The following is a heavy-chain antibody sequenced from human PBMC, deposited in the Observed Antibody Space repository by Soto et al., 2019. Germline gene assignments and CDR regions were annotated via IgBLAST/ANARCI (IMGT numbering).Heavy chain of an antibody. J-gene: IGHJ3*02. D-gene: IGHD4-17*01. CDR1: GGSISSYY. CDR3: ATTVTTMARDAFDI. CDR2: IYTSGST. V-gene: IGHV4-4*07. Sequence: SETLSLTCTVSGGSISSYYWSWIRQPAGKGLEWIGRIYTSGSTNYNPSLKSRVTMSVDTSKNQFSLKLSSVTAADTAVYYCATTVTTMARDAFDIWGQGTMVTVPS.